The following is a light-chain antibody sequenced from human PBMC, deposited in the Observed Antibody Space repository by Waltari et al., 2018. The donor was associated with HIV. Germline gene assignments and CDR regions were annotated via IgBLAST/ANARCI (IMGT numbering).Light chain of an antibody. V-gene: IGLV6-57*01. CDR2: QDN. CDR3: QSYDSNNHVL. Sequence: NFMLTHPHAVSEPPGKTVTISCTRSSASFANNDQQWHPQRPVSSPTPVIYQDNQRPTGVPVRFSGSIDSSSNSASLTISGLKTEDEADYYCQSYDSNNHVLFGGGTKLTVL. CDR1: SASFANND. J-gene: IGLJ2*01.